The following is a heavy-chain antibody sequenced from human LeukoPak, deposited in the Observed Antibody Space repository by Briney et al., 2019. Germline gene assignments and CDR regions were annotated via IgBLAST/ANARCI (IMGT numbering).Heavy chain of an antibody. Sequence: GGSLRLSCAASGFTFSSYAMSWVRQAPGKGLEWVSAISGSGGSTYYADSVKGRFTISRDNSKNTLYLQMNSPRAEDTAVYYCAKDLVGGDSSGYYYHDYWGQGTLVTVSS. CDR2: ISGSGGST. D-gene: IGHD3-22*01. J-gene: IGHJ4*02. V-gene: IGHV3-23*01. CDR3: AKDLVGGDSSGYYYHDY. CDR1: GFTFSSYA.